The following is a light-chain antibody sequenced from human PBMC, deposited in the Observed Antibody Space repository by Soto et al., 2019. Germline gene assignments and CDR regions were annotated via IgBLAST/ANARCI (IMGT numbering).Light chain of an antibody. CDR3: QQRTNWLT. Sequence: EIVLTQSPATLSLSPGERATLSCRASQNVSTYLAWYQQKPGQAPRLLIYDASNRATGIPARFSGNGSGTDFTLTISSLEPEDFAVYYCQQRTNWLTFGPGTKVDIE. V-gene: IGKV3-11*01. J-gene: IGKJ3*01. CDR2: DAS. CDR1: QNVSTY.